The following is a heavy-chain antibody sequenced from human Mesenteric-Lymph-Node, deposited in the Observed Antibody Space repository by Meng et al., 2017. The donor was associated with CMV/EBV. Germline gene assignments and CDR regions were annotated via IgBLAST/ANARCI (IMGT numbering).Heavy chain of an antibody. D-gene: IGHD3-3*01. CDR1: GFTFSSYG. CDR3: AREIPITIFGVVSRLDP. CDR2: ISYDGSNK. J-gene: IGHJ5*02. Sequence: GESLKISCAASGFTFSSYGMHWVRQAPGKGLEWVAVISYDGSNKYYADSVKGRFTISRDNSKNTLYLQMNSLRAEDTAVYYCAREIPITIFGVVSRLDPWGQGTLVTVSS. V-gene: IGHV3-30*19.